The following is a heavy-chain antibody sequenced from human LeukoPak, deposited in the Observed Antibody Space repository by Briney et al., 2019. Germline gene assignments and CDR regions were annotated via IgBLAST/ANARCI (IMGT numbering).Heavy chain of an antibody. CDR2: IYTIGST. D-gene: IGHD3-10*01. V-gene: IGHV4-4*07. CDR3: PRGAYVSGYRGWFDP. J-gene: IGHJ5*02. CDR1: TGTINSYY. Sequence: SETLSLTCAVSTGTINSYYCSWIRQPAGKGLEWIGRIYTIGSTNYNPSLKSRVTMSVDTSKNQFSLRLSSVPAAGMALCYCPRGAYVSGYRGWFDPWGQGTLVTVSS.